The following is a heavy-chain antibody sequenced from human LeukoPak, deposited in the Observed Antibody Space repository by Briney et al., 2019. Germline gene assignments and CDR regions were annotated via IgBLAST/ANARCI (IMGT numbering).Heavy chain of an antibody. J-gene: IGHJ4*02. CDR3: ARASRYYDILTGVDY. V-gene: IGHV4-4*02. D-gene: IGHD3-9*01. CDR2: IYHSGST. CDR1: GGSISSSNW. Sequence: SGTLSLTCAVSGGSISSSNWWSWVRQPPGKGLEWIGEIYHSGSTNYNPSLKSRVTISVDKSKNQFSLKLSSVTAADTAVYYCARASRYYDILTGVDYWGQGTLVTVSS.